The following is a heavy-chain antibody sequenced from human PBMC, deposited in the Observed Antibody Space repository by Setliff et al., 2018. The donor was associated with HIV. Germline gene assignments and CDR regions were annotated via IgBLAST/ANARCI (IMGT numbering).Heavy chain of an antibody. CDR3: AKAASNLAAAGGPLDM. J-gene: IGHJ3*02. Sequence: GGSRRLSCVASGFTFSTYAINWVRLPPGKGLEWVSSISGSGFAYYADSVKGRFIIPRDNSKNTLFLQMDSLRAEDTALYYCAKAASNLAAAGGPLDMWGPGTVVTVSS. CDR2: ISGSGFA. V-gene: IGHV3-23*01. CDR1: GFTFSTYA. D-gene: IGHD6-13*01.